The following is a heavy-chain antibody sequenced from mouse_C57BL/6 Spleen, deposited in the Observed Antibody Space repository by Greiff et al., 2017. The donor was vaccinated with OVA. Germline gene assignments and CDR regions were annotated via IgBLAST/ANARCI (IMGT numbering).Heavy chain of an antibody. Sequence: QVQLQQPGAELVRPGSSVKLSCKASGYTFTSYWMHWVKQRPIQGLEWIGNIDPSDSETHYNQKFKDKATLTVDKSSSTAYMQLSSLTSEDSAVYDCARGYYYGSSYVAYWGQGTLVTVSA. CDR3: ARGYYYGSSYVAY. CDR2: IDPSDSET. V-gene: IGHV1-52*01. J-gene: IGHJ3*01. CDR1: GYTFTSYW. D-gene: IGHD1-1*01.